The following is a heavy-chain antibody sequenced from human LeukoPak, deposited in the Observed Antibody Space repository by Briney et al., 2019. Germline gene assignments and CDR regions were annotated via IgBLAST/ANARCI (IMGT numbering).Heavy chain of an antibody. Sequence: SVNVSCKASGGTFSSYAISWVRQAPGQGLEWMGGIIPIFGTANYAQKFQGRVTITADEYTSTAYMALSSLRSEDTAVYYCARHYDILTGYGFLAFDIWGQGTMVTVSS. CDR1: GGTFSSYA. CDR2: IIPIFGTA. J-gene: IGHJ3*02. CDR3: ARHYDILTGYGFLAFDI. V-gene: IGHV1-69*13. D-gene: IGHD3-9*01.